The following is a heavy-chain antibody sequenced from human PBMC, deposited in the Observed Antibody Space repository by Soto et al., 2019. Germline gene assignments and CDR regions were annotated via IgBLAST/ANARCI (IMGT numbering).Heavy chain of an antibody. CDR3: AIDSSSWSPPPGY. J-gene: IGHJ4*02. CDR1: GFTFSSYA. CDR2: ISGSGGST. V-gene: IGHV3-23*01. D-gene: IGHD6-13*01. Sequence: GGSLRLSCAASGFTFSSYAMSWVRQAPGKGLEWVSAISGSGGSTYYADSVKGRFTISRDNSKNTLYLQMDSLRAEDTAVYYCAIDSSSWSPPPGYWGQGTLVTVSS.